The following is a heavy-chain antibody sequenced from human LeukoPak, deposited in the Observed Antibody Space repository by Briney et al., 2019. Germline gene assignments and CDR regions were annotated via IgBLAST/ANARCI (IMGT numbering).Heavy chain of an antibody. V-gene: IGHV3-30*04. CDR2: ISYDGSNK. Sequence: GGSLRLSCAASGFAFSSHFMHWVRQAPGKGLEWVAVISYDGSNKYYADSVKGRFTISRDNSKNTLYLQMNSLRAEDTAVYYCARDDYLDYWGQGTLVTVSS. CDR3: ARDDYLDY. CDR1: GFAFSSHF. J-gene: IGHJ4*02.